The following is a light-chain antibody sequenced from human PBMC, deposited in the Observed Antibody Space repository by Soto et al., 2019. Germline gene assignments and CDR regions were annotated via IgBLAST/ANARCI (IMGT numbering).Light chain of an antibody. CDR2: EGT. Sequence: QSVLAQPASVSGSLGQSITISCTGTSSDVGSYYLVSWYQQNPGKAPKLMIYEGTKRPSGVSNRFSGSKSGNTASLTISGLQAEDEADYYCSSYAGSSTFVFGTGTKLTVL. V-gene: IGLV2-23*01. CDR1: SSDVGSYYL. CDR3: SSYAGSSTFV. J-gene: IGLJ1*01.